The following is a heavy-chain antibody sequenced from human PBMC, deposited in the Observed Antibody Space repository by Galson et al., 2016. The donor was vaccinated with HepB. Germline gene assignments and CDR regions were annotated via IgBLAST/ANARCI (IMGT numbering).Heavy chain of an antibody. CDR3: ARGRRFVVGGAVDH. CDR2: IIYSGNS. CDR1: GASISSGSYY. V-gene: IGHV4-31*03. J-gene: IGHJ4*02. D-gene: IGHD3-3*01. Sequence: TLSLTCTVSGASISSGSYYWSWIRQHPGKGLEWVGYIIYSGNSYYSPSLKSRLSISVDTSHNQFSLKLSSVTAADTAVYYCARGRRFVVGGAVDHWGQGILVTFSS.